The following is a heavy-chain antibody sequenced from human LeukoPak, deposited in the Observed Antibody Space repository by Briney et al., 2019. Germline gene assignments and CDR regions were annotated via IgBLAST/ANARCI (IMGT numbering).Heavy chain of an antibody. CDR2: INHSGST. D-gene: IGHD3-22*01. CDR1: GGSFSGYY. CDR3: ATDYYDSSGYNVKAGY. Sequence: PSETLSLTCAVYGGSFSGYYWSWIRQPSGKGLEWIGEINHSGSTNYNPSLKSRVTISVDTSKNQFSLKLSSVTAADTAVYYCATDYYDSSGYNVKAGYWGQGTLVTVSS. J-gene: IGHJ4*02. V-gene: IGHV4-34*01.